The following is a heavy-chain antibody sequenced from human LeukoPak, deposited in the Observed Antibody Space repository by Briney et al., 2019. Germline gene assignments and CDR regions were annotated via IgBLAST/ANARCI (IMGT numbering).Heavy chain of an antibody. Sequence: ASVKVSCKASGYTFTYHYIHLVRQAPGQGLDWMGIINPSNGNTNYAQKFQGRVTMTRDTSTSTVYMELSSLGSEDTAVYYCAREVGAGVGEELDYWGQGTLVTVSS. V-gene: IGHV1-46*01. CDR3: AREVGAGVGEELDY. J-gene: IGHJ4*02. CDR1: GYTFTYHY. CDR2: INPSNGNT. D-gene: IGHD3-10*01.